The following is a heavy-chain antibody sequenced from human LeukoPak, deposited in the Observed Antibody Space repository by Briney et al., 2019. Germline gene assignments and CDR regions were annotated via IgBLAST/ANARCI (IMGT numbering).Heavy chain of an antibody. CDR2: INHSGST. J-gene: IGHJ4*02. CDR3: ASGLVDY. V-gene: IGHV4-34*01. CDR1: GGSFSGYY. Sequence: SETLSLTCAVYGGSFSGYYWSWIRQPPGKGLEWIGEINHSGSTNYNPSLKSRATISVDTSKNQFSLKLSSVTAADTAVYYCASGLVDYWGQGTLVTVSS.